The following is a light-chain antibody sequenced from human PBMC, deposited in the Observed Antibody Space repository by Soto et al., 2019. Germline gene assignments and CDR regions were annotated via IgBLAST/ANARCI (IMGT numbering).Light chain of an antibody. CDR1: QSVSSN. CDR3: QQYNNWPLA. J-gene: IGKJ2*01. CDR2: GAS. V-gene: IGKV3-15*01. Sequence: EIVMTQSPATLSGSPGERATLSCRASQSVSSNLAWYQQKPGQAPRLLIYGASTRDTGIPARFSGSGSGTEFTLTISSLQSEDFAVYSCQQYNNWPLAFGQGTKLEIK.